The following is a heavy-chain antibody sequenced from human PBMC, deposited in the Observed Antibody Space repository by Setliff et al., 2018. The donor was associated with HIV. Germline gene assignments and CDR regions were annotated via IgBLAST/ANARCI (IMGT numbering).Heavy chain of an antibody. CDR3: ARVPYRSVWFSGGHDAFDI. J-gene: IGHJ3*02. CDR2: MYPTGGRT. CDR1: GYTFTSHF. D-gene: IGHD6-19*01. V-gene: IGHV1-46*01. Sequence: ASVKVSCKASGYTFTSHFMHWVRQAPGQGLEWMGVMYPTGGRTTYAQRFQGRVAMTTETSTSTAYMEMRSLRSDDTAVYYCARVPYRSVWFSGGHDAFDIWGQGTMVTVSS.